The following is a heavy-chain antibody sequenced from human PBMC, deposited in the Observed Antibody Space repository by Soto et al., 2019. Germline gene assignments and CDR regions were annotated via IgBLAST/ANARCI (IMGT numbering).Heavy chain of an antibody. Sequence: ASVKVSCEASGYTFTGYDINWVRQATGQGLEWMGWMNPNSGNTGYAQKLQGRVTMTTYTSMSTAYMELSSLRSEDTAVYYCARDPPSCSVRSCYSFRPSDGFDIWGQGTMVTVSS. CDR2: MNPNSGNT. CDR3: ARDPPSCSVRSCYSFRPSDGFDI. CDR1: GYTFTGYD. V-gene: IGHV1-8*01. D-gene: IGHD2-15*01. J-gene: IGHJ3*02.